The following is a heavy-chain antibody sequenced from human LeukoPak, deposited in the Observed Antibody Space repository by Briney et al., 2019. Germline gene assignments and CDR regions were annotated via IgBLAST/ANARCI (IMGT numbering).Heavy chain of an antibody. CDR3: GCGYSYGTDAFDI. Sequence: PGRSLRLSCTASGFTFGGYAMSWVRQAPGKGLEWVGVIRSKAYGGTTEYAASVKGRFTISRDDSKSIAYLQMNSLKTEDTAVYYCGCGYSYGTDAFDIWGQGTMVTVSS. V-gene: IGHV3-49*04. CDR2: IRSKAYGGTT. CDR1: GFTFGGYA. J-gene: IGHJ3*02. D-gene: IGHD5-18*01.